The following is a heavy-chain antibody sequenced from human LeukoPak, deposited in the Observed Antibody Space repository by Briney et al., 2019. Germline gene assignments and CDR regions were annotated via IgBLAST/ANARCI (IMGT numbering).Heavy chain of an antibody. CDR2: IYSGGIT. V-gene: IGHV3-53*01. Sequence: GGSLRLSCAASGVTVSSNYMSWVRQAPGKGLEWVSVIYSGGITYYADSVKGRFTISRDNSKNTLYLQMNSLRAEDTAVYYCVRDGGSGLDYWGQGTLVIVSS. CDR3: VRDGGSGLDY. D-gene: IGHD6-19*01. J-gene: IGHJ4*02. CDR1: GVTVSSNY.